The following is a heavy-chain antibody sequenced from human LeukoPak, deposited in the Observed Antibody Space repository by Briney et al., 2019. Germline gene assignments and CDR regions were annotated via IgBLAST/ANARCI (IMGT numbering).Heavy chain of an antibody. V-gene: IGHV3-30*04. J-gene: IGHJ4*02. Sequence: GGSLRLSCAASGFTFSNSIIHWVRQAPGKGLEWVALISYDGSNKYYADSVKGRFTISRDNSKNTLYLQMNSLRAEDTAVYYCARVGLSGYDWRHFDYWGQGTLVTVSS. CDR3: ARVGLSGYDWRHFDY. CDR2: ISYDGSNK. CDR1: GFTFSNSI. D-gene: IGHD5-12*01.